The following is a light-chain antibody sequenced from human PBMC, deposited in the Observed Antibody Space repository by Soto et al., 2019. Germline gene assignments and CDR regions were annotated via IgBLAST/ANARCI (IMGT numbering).Light chain of an antibody. Sequence: DIQMTQSPSTLSGSVGDRVTITCRASQTISSWLAWYQQKPGKAPKLLIYKASTLKSGVPSRFSGSGSGTDFTLTISSLQPEDFATYYCQQSYSTPMYTFGQGTKVDIK. CDR2: KAS. CDR3: QQSYSTPMYT. J-gene: IGKJ2*01. CDR1: QTISSW. V-gene: IGKV1-5*03.